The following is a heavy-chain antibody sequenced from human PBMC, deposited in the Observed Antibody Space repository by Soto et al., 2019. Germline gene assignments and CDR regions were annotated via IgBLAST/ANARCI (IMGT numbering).Heavy chain of an antibody. Sequence: GESLKISCKGSGYSFTSYWIGRVRQMPGKGLEWMGIIYPGDSDTRYSPSFQGQVTISADKSISTAYLQWSSLKASDTAMYYCARHRYYDFWSGYYDYYYYGMDVWGQGTTVTVSS. D-gene: IGHD3-3*01. CDR2: IYPGDSDT. J-gene: IGHJ6*02. CDR1: GYSFTSYW. V-gene: IGHV5-51*01. CDR3: ARHRYYDFWSGYYDYYYYGMDV.